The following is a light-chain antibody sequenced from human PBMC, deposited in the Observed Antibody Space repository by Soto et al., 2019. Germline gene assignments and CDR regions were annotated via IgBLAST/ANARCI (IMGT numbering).Light chain of an antibody. CDR3: SSYTSSSTYV. J-gene: IGLJ1*01. CDR2: EVS. V-gene: IGLV2-18*02. Sequence: QPALTQPPSVSGSPGQSVTISCTGTSSDVGSYNRVSWYQQPPGTAPKLMIYEVSNRPSGVPDRFSGSKSGNTASLTISGLQAEDEADYYCSSYTSSSTYVFGTGTKFTVL. CDR1: SSDVGSYNR.